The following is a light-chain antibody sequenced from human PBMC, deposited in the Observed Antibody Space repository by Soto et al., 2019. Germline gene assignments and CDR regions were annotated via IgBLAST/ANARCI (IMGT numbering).Light chain of an antibody. CDR3: LQYSSHSWT. CDR2: DAS. Sequence: DIQITQSPSSLSPSVGDRVTITCRASRSISDWLAWYQQKPGKAPELLIFDASNLKSGVSSRFSGSGSGTEFTLTISRLQTDDVATYYCLQYSSHSWTFGQGTKVDIK. V-gene: IGKV1-5*01. CDR1: RSISDW. J-gene: IGKJ1*01.